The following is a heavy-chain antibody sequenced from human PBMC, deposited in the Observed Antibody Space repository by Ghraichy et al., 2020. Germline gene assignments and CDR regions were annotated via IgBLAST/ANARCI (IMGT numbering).Heavy chain of an antibody. V-gene: IGHV4-59*01. D-gene: IGHD6-13*01. J-gene: IGHJ4*02. CDR2: IYYSGST. CDR3: ARFHVMEWTYSSSGFDS. Sequence: SETLSLTCTVSGGSISSYYWSWIRQPPGKGLEWIGYIYYSGSTNYNPSLKSRVTISVDTSKNQFSLKLSSVTAADTAVYYCARFHVMEWTYSSSGFDSWGQGTLVTVSS. CDR1: GGSISSYY.